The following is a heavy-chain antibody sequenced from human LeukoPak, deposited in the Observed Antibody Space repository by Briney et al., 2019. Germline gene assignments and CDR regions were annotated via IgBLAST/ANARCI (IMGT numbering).Heavy chain of an antibody. D-gene: IGHD6-19*01. CDR3: AKGRGSSGWPFDP. CDR1: GFTFSTYA. J-gene: IGHJ5*02. CDR2: IRCHALST. V-gene: IGHV3-23*01. Sequence: PGGSLRLSCAASGFTFSTYAMTWLRRAPGKGLEWVSSIRCHALSTYYADSVKGRFTVSRDNSKNTLYLRISSLRAEDTAIYYCAKGRGSSGWPFDPGGKRTLVTVSS.